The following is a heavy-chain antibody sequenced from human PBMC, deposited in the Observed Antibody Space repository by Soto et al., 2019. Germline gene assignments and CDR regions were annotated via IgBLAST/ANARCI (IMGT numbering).Heavy chain of an antibody. V-gene: IGHV4-34*01. Sequence: PSETLSLTCAVYGGSFSGYYWSWIRQPPGKGLEWIGEINHSGSTNYNPSLKSRVTISVDTSKNQFSLKLSSVTAADTAVYYCARSGDSSSSPPDYWGQGTLVTVSS. CDR2: INHSGST. J-gene: IGHJ4*02. CDR1: GGSFSGYY. D-gene: IGHD6-6*01. CDR3: ARSGDSSSSPPDY.